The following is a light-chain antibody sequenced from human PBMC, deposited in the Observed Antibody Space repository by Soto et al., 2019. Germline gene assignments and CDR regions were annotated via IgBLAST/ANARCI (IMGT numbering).Light chain of an antibody. CDR2: GAS. CDR3: QQYDISPRT. CDR1: QSVSSSF. V-gene: IGKV3-20*01. Sequence: EIVLTQSPGTLSLSPGERATLSCRASQSVSSSFLAWYQQKPGQAPSLLIYGASSRATGIPDRFSGSGSGTDFTLTISRLEPEDFAVYYCQQYDISPRTFGQGTKLEIK. J-gene: IGKJ2*01.